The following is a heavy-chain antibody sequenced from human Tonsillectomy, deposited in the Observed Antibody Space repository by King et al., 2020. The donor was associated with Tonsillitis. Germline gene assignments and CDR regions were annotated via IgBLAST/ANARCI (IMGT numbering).Heavy chain of an antibody. CDR1: GDTFTGYY. V-gene: IGHV1-2*02. J-gene: IGHJ6*03. CDR2: INPNRGGT. CDR3: ATSGRGSDYYLPEYYYYYMDV. Sequence: QLVQSGAEVKKPGASVKVSCKASGDTFTGYYIHWVRQAPGQGLEWMGWINPNRGGTNYAQKLQGRVTMTRDTSISTAYMDLTMLRSDDTAVHYCATSGRGSDYYLPEYYYYYMDVWGRGTTVTVSS. D-gene: IGHD3-22*01.